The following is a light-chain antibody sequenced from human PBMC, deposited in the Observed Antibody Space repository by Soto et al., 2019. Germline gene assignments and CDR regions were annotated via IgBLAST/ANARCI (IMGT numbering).Light chain of an antibody. CDR1: SSNIGSNT. V-gene: IGLV1-44*01. Sequence: QSVLTQPPSASGTPGQRVIISCSGSSSNIGSNTVNWYHHFPGAAPKLLIYNDNQRPSGVTDRFSGSKSGTSASVAISGLQSDDEADYYCATWDDSLNVWVFGGGTKVTVL. J-gene: IGLJ3*02. CDR2: NDN. CDR3: ATWDDSLNVWV.